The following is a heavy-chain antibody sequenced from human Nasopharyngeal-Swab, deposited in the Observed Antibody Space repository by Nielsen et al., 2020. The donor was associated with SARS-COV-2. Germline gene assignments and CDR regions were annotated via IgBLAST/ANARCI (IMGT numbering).Heavy chain of an antibody. V-gene: IGHV4-31*03. CDR2: IYYSGST. CDR3: ARAPRITIFGVVQAFDN. J-gene: IGHJ3*02. CDR1: GGSISSGGYY. D-gene: IGHD3-3*01. Sequence: SETLSLTCTVSGGSISSGGYYWSWIRQHPGKGLEWIGYIYYSGSTYYNPSLKSRVTISVDTSKNQFSLKLSSVTAADTAVYYCARAPRITIFGVVQAFDNWGQGTMVTVSS.